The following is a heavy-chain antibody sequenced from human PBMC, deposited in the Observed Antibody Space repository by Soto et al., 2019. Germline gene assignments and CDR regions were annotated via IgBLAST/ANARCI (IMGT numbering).Heavy chain of an antibody. CDR2: ISGSGGST. CDR3: AKEDNGERLYYYYGMDV. V-gene: IGHV3-23*01. D-gene: IGHD1-1*01. Sequence: GGSLRLSCAASGFTFSSYAMSWVRQAPGKGLEWVSAISGSGGSTYYADSVKGRFTISRDNSKNTLYLQMNSLRAEDTAVYYCAKEDNGERLYYYYGMDVWGQGTTVTVSS. CDR1: GFTFSSYA. J-gene: IGHJ6*02.